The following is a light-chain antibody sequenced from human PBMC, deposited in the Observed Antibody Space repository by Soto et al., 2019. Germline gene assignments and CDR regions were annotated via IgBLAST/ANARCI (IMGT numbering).Light chain of an antibody. CDR2: GAS. J-gene: IGKJ4*01. V-gene: IGKV3-20*01. CDR1: QSVSSSY. CDR3: QQSGSSPPLT. Sequence: EFVLTQSPGTMSLSPGERATLSCRASQSVSSSYLAWYQQKPGQAPRILIYGASTRATGIPDRFSGSGSGTDFTLTISRLAPEDFAVYYWQQSGSSPPLTFGGGTKVEIK.